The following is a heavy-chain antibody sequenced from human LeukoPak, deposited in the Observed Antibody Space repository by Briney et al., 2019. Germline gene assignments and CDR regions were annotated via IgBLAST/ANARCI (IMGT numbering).Heavy chain of an antibody. J-gene: IGHJ3*02. V-gene: IGHV3-30*02. Sequence: GGSLRLSCAASGFTFSHYDMHWVRQAPGKGLDWVAFIQNDGSDKYYADSVRGRFTISRDNSKNMLFLQMDSLRAEDTAVYYCTSSGTFDIWGQGTMVTVSS. D-gene: IGHD3-10*01. CDR3: TSSGTFDI. CDR1: GFTFSHYD. CDR2: IQNDGSDK.